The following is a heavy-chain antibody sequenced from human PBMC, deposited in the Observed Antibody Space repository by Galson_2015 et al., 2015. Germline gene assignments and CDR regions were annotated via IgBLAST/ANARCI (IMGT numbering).Heavy chain of an antibody. CDR2: IWYDGSNK. Sequence: SLRLSCAASGSTFSSYGMHWVRQAPGKGLEWVAVIWYDGSNKYYADSVKGRFTISRDNSKNTLYLQMNSLRAEDTAVYYCARDRCSSTSCYVFDYWGQGTLVTVSS. CDR1: GSTFSSYG. V-gene: IGHV3-33*01. D-gene: IGHD2-2*01. J-gene: IGHJ4*02. CDR3: ARDRCSSTSCYVFDY.